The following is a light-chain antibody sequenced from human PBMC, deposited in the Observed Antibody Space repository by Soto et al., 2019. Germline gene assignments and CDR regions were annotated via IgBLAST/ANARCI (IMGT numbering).Light chain of an antibody. CDR1: QSLLNSNGYTY. CDR2: LGS. J-gene: IGKJ4*01. Sequence: DIVMTQSPLSLPVTPGEPASISCRSSQSLLNSNGYTYLDWYLQKPGQSPQLLIYLGSNRASGVPDRFSGSGSCTDFTLKISRVEAEDVGVYYCMQALQTPLTFGGGTKVEIK. V-gene: IGKV2-28*01. CDR3: MQALQTPLT.